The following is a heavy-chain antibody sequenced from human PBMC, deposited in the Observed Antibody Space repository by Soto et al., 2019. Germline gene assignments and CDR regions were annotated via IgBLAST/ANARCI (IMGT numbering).Heavy chain of an antibody. CDR2: INWNGGST. J-gene: IGHJ3*02. D-gene: IGHD3-10*01. V-gene: IGHV3-20*01. Sequence: TGGSLRLSCAASGFTFDDYGMSWVRQAPGKGLEWVSGINWNGGSTGYADSVKGRSTISRDNAKNSLYLQMNSLRAEDTALYHCARGYYGSGSYGDAFDIWGQGTMVTVSS. CDR1: GFTFDDYG. CDR3: ARGYYGSGSYGDAFDI.